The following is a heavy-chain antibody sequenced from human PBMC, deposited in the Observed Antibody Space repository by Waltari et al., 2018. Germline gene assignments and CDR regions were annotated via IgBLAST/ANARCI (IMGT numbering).Heavy chain of an antibody. D-gene: IGHD7-27*01. CDR1: GYSISRSHW. CDR3: ARNPNWGLGYWYFDL. CDR2: IYYSGST. J-gene: IGHJ2*01. Sequence: QVQLQESGPGLVKPSDTLSLTCAVSGYSISRSHWWGWIRQPPGKGLEWIGYIYYSGSTNYNPSLKSRVTMSVDTSKNQFSLKLSSVTALDTAVYYCARNPNWGLGYWYFDLWGRGTLVTVSS. V-gene: IGHV4-28*06.